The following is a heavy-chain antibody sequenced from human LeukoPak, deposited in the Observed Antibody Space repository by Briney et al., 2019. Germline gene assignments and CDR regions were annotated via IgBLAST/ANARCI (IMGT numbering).Heavy chain of an antibody. D-gene: IGHD5-24*01. CDR1: GFTFSNYAM. V-gene: IGHV4-4*01. CDR3: ARHSGYTFGD. J-gene: IGHJ4*02. CDR2: IYRSGSA. Sequence: GSLRLSCAVSGFTFSNYAMSWVRQPPWKGLEWIGEIYRSGSANYNPSLKSRVTISMDKSKNQVSLTLSSVTAADTATYFCARHSGYTFGDWGQGTLVTVSS.